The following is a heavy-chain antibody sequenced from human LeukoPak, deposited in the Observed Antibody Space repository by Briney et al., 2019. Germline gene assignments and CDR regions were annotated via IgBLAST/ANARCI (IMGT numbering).Heavy chain of an antibody. CDR2: IRYDGNNK. CDR1: GLTFSSYG. D-gene: IGHD3-22*01. Sequence: GGSLRLSCAASGLTFSSYGMHWVRQAPGKGLEWVAFIRYDGNNKYYADSVKGRFTISRDNSKNTLYLQMNSLRTEDTAVYYCAKDLDCYDSSGYPDYWGQGTLVTVSS. J-gene: IGHJ4*02. CDR3: AKDLDCYDSSGYPDY. V-gene: IGHV3-30*02.